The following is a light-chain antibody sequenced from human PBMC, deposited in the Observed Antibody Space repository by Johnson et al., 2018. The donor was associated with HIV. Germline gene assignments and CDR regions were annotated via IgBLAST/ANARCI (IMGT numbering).Light chain of an antibody. CDR1: SSNIGNNY. V-gene: IGLV1-51*02. J-gene: IGLJ1*01. CDR3: GTWDSSLNAYV. CDR2: ENH. Sequence: QSVLTQSPSVSAAPGQKVTISCSGSSSNIGNNYVSWYQQLPGTAPKLLIYENHKRPSGIPDRFSGSKSGTSATLGITGLQTGDEADYYCGTWDSSLNAYVFGAATKVAVL.